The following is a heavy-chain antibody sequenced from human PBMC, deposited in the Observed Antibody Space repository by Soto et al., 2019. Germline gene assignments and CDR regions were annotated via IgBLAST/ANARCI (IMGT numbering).Heavy chain of an antibody. CDR1: GFTFSDYY. CDR2: ISSSSSYT. Sequence: QVQLVESGGGLVKPGGSLRLSCAASGFTFSDYYMSWIRQAPGKGLEWVSYISSSSSYTNYADSVKGRFTISRDNAKNSLYLQMNSLRAEDTAVYYCARGANYGDYPTYYFDYWGQGTLVTVSS. J-gene: IGHJ4*02. D-gene: IGHD4-17*01. CDR3: ARGANYGDYPTYYFDY. V-gene: IGHV3-11*05.